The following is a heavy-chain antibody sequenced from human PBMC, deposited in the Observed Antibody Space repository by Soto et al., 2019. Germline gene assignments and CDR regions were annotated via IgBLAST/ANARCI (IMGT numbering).Heavy chain of an antibody. J-gene: IGHJ6*02. CDR2: IYFAGST. CDR3: ARLVFLGRRGSCDAYSVYGVDV. Sequence: SATLRLTCTFSGCSIISTDHYWGLVRQPPGKGLEWLGSIYFAGSTFHNPALKSRATISVDTSRNQFSLRLTTVTASDTAVYYGARLVFLGRRGSCDAYSVYGVDVWGQG. CDR1: GCSIISTDHY. V-gene: IGHV4-39*01. D-gene: IGHD2-15*01.